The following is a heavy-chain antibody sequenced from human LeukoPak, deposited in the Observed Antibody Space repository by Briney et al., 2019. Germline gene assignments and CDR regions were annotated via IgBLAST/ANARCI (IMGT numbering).Heavy chain of an antibody. CDR1: GFTFSNYY. CDR2: ISSGSSYI. V-gene: IGHV3-21*01. J-gene: IGHJ4*02. D-gene: IGHD6-19*01. Sequence: GGSLRLSCVASGFTFSNYYMNWVRQAPGKGLEWVSSISSGSSYIYYADSLKGRFTISIDNAKNSLYLQMNSLRAEDTAVYYCATGVRGYNSALDYWGQGTLVTVSP. CDR3: ATGVRGYNSALDY.